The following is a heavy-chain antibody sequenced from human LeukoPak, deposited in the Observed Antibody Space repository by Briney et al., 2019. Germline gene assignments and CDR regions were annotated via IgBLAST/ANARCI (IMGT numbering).Heavy chain of an antibody. J-gene: IGHJ4*02. V-gene: IGHV3-66*04. D-gene: IGHD3-10*01. CDR1: GFTVSSNY. Sequence: GGSLRLSCAASGFTVSSNYMSWVRQAPGKGLEWVSVIYSGGSTYYADSVKGRFTISRDNSKNTLYLQMDSLRAEDTAVYYCARLWFGNYLDYWGQGTLVTVSS. CDR2: IYSGGST. CDR3: ARLWFGNYLDY.